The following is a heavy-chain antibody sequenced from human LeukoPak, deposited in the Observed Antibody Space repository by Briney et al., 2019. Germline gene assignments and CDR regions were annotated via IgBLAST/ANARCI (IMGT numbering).Heavy chain of an antibody. CDR3: ARLTHDILTGYIVATRYAYFDY. Sequence: GESLKISCKGSGYSFTSYWIGWVRQMPGKGLEWMGIIYPGDSDTRYSPSFQGQVTISADESISAAYLQWSSLKASDTAIYYCARLTHDILTGYIVATRYAYFDYWGQGTLVTVSS. V-gene: IGHV5-51*01. CDR1: GYSFTSYW. J-gene: IGHJ4*02. CDR2: IYPGDSDT. D-gene: IGHD3-9*01.